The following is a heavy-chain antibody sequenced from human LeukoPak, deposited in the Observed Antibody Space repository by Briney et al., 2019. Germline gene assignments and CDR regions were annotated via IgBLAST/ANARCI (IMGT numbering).Heavy chain of an antibody. D-gene: IGHD3/OR15-3a*01. Sequence: GGSLRLTCAASGFNISDYYMSWIRQAIGRGLEWLSYISSPSSYTTYSVSVKGRFTISRDNAKNSLYQQMSSLRAEDTAVYYCARDDFLSGYYRGYFYYWGQGTLVTVSS. CDR3: ARDDFLSGYYRGYFYY. CDR1: GFNISDYY. J-gene: IGHJ4*02. CDR2: ISSPSSYT. V-gene: IGHV3-11*05.